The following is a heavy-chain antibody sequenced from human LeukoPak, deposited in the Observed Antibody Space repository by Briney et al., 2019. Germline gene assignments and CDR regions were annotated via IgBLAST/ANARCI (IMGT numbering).Heavy chain of an antibody. CDR1: GFTFSSSA. J-gene: IGHJ4*02. CDR2: ISNNGGYT. V-gene: IGHV3-23*01. Sequence: GGSLRLSCEASGFTFSSSAMSWARQAPGKGLEWVSAISNNGGYTYYADSVQGRFTISRDNSKSTLCLQMNSLRAEDTAVYYCAKQLGYCSDGSCYFPYWGQGTLVTVSS. D-gene: IGHD2-15*01. CDR3: AKQLGYCSDGSCYFPY.